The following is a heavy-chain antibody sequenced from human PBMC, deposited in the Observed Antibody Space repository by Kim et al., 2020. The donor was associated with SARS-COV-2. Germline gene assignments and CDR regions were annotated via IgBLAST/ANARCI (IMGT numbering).Heavy chain of an antibody. CDR2: ISGDVIST. V-gene: IGHV3-74*01. J-gene: IGHJ4*02. CDR3: AREIYGSGSYSDF. Sequence: GGSLRLSCVASGFTFSSHWMHWVRQAPGKGLVWVSRISGDVISTSYADSVKGRFTISRDNAKHTLYLQMNSLRADDTAVYYCAREIYGSGSYSDFWGQGT. D-gene: IGHD3-10*01. CDR1: GFTFSSHW.